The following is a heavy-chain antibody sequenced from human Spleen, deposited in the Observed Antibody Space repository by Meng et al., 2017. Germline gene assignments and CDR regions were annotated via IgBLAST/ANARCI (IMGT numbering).Heavy chain of an antibody. V-gene: IGHV3-30*04. D-gene: IGHD4-23*01. CDR1: GFTFSSYA. CDR2: ISYDGSNK. CDR3: ARDDYGGPLDY. J-gene: IGHJ4*02. Sequence: GESLKISCAASGFTFSSYAMHWVRQAPGKGLEWVAVISYDGSNKYYADSVKGRFTISRDNSKNTLYLQMNSLRAEDTAVYYCARDDYGGPLDYCGQG.